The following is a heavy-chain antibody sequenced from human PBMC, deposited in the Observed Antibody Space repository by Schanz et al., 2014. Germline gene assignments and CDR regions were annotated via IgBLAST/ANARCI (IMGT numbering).Heavy chain of an antibody. CDR1: GFAFSSYG. CDR2: IATSSSTR. D-gene: IGHD3-10*01. Sequence: VQLVESGGGVVQPGGSLRLSCTASGFAFSSYGMHWVRQAPGKGLEWLSYIATSSSTRHYADSVKGRVTISRDNAKNSVSLQMRRLRVEDTAVYYCASGVHVSSLQKGLQFWGRGTLVIVSS. CDR3: ASGVHVSSLQKGLQF. J-gene: IGHJ1*01. V-gene: IGHV3-48*01.